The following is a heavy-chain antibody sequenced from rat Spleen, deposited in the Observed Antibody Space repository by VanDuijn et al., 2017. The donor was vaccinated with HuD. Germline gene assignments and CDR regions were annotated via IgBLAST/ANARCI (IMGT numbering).Heavy chain of an antibody. D-gene: IGHD1-2*01. CDR1: GFTFSNYG. V-gene: IGHV5S14*01. Sequence: EVQLVESGGGLVQPGRSLKLSCAASGFTFSNYGMAWVRQTPTKGLEWVASISTGGGNTYYRDSVKGRFTISRDNAKNTQYLQMDSLRSEDTATYYCARYGPLYYSSYRHVMDAWGQGASVTVSS. CDR3: ARYGPLYYSSYRHVMDA. CDR2: ISTGGGNT. J-gene: IGHJ4*01.